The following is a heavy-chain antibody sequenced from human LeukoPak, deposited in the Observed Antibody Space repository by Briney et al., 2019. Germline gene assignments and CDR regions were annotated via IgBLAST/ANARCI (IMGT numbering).Heavy chain of an antibody. CDR1: GFTFSSYS. V-gene: IGHV3-21*01. D-gene: IGHD3-9*01. Sequence: GGSLRLSCAASGFTFSSYSMNWVRQARGKGLEWVSSISSSSSYIYYADSVKGRFTISRDNAKNSLYLQMNSLRAEDTAVYYCARDPLSGVGWFDPWGQGTLVTVSS. CDR2: ISSSSSYI. CDR3: ARDPLSGVGWFDP. J-gene: IGHJ5*02.